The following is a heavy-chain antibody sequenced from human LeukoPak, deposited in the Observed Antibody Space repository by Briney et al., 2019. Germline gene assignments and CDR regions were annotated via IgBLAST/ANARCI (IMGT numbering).Heavy chain of an antibody. D-gene: IGHD1-26*01. Sequence: GGSLRLSCAASGFTFSSYAMSWVRQAPGKGLEWVSAISGSGGSTYYADSVKGRFTISRDNSKNTLYLQMNSLRAEDTAVYYCARGLVGTTTTLFDYWGQGTLVTVSS. J-gene: IGHJ4*02. CDR3: ARGLVGTTTTLFDY. CDR2: ISGSGGST. V-gene: IGHV3-23*01. CDR1: GFTFSSYA.